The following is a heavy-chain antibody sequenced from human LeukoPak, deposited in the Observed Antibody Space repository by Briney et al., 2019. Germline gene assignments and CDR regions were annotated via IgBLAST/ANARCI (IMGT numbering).Heavy chain of an antibody. CDR1: GYTFTSYD. CDR3: ARGGCSTTSCYHFDS. J-gene: IGHJ4*02. V-gene: IGHV1-46*01. Sequence: ASVKVSCKASGYTFTSYDIHWVRQAPGQGLEWMGLINPSAGGTSYAQKFQDRVTMTRDMSTTTVYLGLNSLRSEDTAVYYCARGGCSTTSCYHFDSWGQRTLVTVSS. CDR2: INPSAGGT. D-gene: IGHD2-2*01.